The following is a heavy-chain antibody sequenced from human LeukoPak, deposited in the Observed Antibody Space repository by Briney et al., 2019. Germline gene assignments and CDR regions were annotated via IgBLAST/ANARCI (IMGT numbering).Heavy chain of an antibody. CDR1: GGSISSYY. CDR2: IYYSGIT. Sequence: SETLSLTCTVSGGSISSYYWSWIRQPPGRGLEWIGYIYYSGITNYNPSLKSRVTISVDTSKNQFSLKLSSVTAADTAVYYCARHYPNHYGDAFDYWGQGTLVTVSS. D-gene: IGHD4-17*01. V-gene: IGHV4-59*08. CDR3: ARHYPNHYGDAFDY. J-gene: IGHJ4*02.